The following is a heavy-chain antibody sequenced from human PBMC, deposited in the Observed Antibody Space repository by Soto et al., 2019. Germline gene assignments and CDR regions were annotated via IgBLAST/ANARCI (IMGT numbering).Heavy chain of an antibody. D-gene: IGHD6-6*01. CDR1: GFTFSRYW. CDR3: ARDYSSSSPLYYYYYGMDV. J-gene: IGHJ6*02. Sequence: GGSLRLSCAASGFTFSRYWMSWVRQAPGKGLEWVANIKQDGSEKDYVDSVKGRFTISRDNAKNSLYLQRNSLRAEDTAVYYCARDYSSSSPLYYYYYGMDVWGQGTTVTVSS. V-gene: IGHV3-7*05. CDR2: IKQDGSEK.